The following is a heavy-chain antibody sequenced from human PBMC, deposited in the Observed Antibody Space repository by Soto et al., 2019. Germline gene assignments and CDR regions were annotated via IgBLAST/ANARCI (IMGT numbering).Heavy chain of an antibody. CDR3: AKSRGTTKERGLDY. Sequence: QVQLVESGGGVVQPGRSLRLSCAASGFTFSSYGMHWVRQAPGKGLEWVAVVASDGSVTYYGDSVKGRFTISRDNSKNTLYLQTDSLSSEDTAVYYCAKSRGTTKERGLDYWGQGTLVTVSS. CDR2: VASDGSVT. V-gene: IGHV3-30*18. D-gene: IGHD3-16*01. J-gene: IGHJ4*02. CDR1: GFTFSSYG.